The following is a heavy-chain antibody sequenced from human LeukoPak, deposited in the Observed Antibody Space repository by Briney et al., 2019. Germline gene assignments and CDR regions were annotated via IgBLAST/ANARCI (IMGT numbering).Heavy chain of an antibody. V-gene: IGHV3-48*03. CDR3: SRAYSERYGLGYYYMDV. Sequence: PGASLILSCAASGFTFSSYEMNWVRQAPGKGLEWVSYITSSGSSIHYADSVKGRFTISRDNAKNSHYLQISSLRAEDTAVYDCSRAYSERYGLGYYYMDVWGKGTTVTISS. CDR1: GFTFSSYE. CDR2: ITSSGSSI. J-gene: IGHJ6*03. D-gene: IGHD1-26*01.